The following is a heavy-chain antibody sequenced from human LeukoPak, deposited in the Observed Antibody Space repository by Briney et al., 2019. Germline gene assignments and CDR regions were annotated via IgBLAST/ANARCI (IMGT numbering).Heavy chain of an antibody. CDR2: ISSSGGAI. Sequence: GGSLRLSCAASGFTFSSYSMNWVRQAPGKGLEWVSSISSSGGAIQYADSVRGRFTISRDNDKKSLYLPMNSLRAEDTAVYYCYNCWSGSLMWGQGTMVTVSS. D-gene: IGHD3-3*01. J-gene: IGHJ3*01. CDR1: GFTFSSYS. CDR3: YNCWSGSLM. V-gene: IGHV3-21*01.